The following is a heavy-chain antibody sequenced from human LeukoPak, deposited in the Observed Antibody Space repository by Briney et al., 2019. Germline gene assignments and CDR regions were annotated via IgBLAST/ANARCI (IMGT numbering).Heavy chain of an antibody. CDR3: AREGAGGWAPVDY. D-gene: IGHD6-19*01. J-gene: IGHJ4*02. Sequence: SVKVSCTASGGTFSSYAIGSVRPAPEQGREWVGGIIPIFGTPNNAHQFQGGFTITADESTSTAYMELSSLRSEDTAVYYCAREGAGGWAPVDYWGQGTLVTVSS. CDR2: IIPIFGTP. V-gene: IGHV1-69*13. CDR1: GGTFSSYA.